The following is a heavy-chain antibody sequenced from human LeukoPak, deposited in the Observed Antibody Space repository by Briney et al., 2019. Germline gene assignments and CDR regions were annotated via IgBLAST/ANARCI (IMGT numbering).Heavy chain of an antibody. Sequence: SETLSLTCTVSGGSISSGGYYWSWIRQPPGKGLEWIGYIYHSGSTYYNPSLKSRVTISVDTSKNQFSLKLSSVTAADTAVYYCARERDYYGSGRAFDYWGQGTLVTVSS. V-gene: IGHV4-30-2*01. CDR3: ARERDYYGSGRAFDY. CDR2: IYHSGST. J-gene: IGHJ4*02. CDR1: GGSISSGGYY. D-gene: IGHD3-10*01.